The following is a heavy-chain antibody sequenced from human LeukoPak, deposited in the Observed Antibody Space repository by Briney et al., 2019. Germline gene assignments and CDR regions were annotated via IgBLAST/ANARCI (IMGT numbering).Heavy chain of an antibody. CDR3: ARCLDYDFWSGYREDAFDI. Sequence: GGSLRLSCAASGFTFSSYAMSWVRQAPGKGLEWVSAISGSGGSTYYADSVKGRFTISRDNAKNSLYLQMNSLRAEDTAVYYCARCLDYDFWSGYREDAFDIWGQGTMVTVSS. V-gene: IGHV3-23*01. CDR1: GFTFSSYA. J-gene: IGHJ3*02. D-gene: IGHD3-3*01. CDR2: ISGSGGST.